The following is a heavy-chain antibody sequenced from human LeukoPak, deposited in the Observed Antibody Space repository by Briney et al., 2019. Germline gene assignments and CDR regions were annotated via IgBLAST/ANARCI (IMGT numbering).Heavy chain of an antibody. V-gene: IGHV4-59*01. Sequence: SETLSLTCTVSGGSISSYYWSWIRQPPGRGPEWIGYIYYRGDTYYTQRTKYNPSLKSRVTISIDTSETQFSLRLNSVTAADTGVYYCARAQQISHNFDYWGQGALVTVSS. CDR2: IYYRGDTYYTQRT. CDR3: ARAQQISHNFDY. J-gene: IGHJ4*02. D-gene: IGHD6-13*01. CDR1: GGSISSYY.